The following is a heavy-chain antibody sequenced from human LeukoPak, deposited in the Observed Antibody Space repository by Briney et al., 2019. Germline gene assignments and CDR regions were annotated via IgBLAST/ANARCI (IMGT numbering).Heavy chain of an antibody. J-gene: IGHJ3*02. CDR1: GGSISSYY. V-gene: IGHV4-59*08. Sequence: SETLSLTCTVSGGSISSYYWSWIRQPPGKGLEWIGYTYYSGSTNYNPSLKSRVTISVDTSKNQFSLKLSSVTAADTAVYYCARSYAPDAFDIWGQGTMVTVSS. D-gene: IGHD2-2*01. CDR2: TYYSGST. CDR3: ARSYAPDAFDI.